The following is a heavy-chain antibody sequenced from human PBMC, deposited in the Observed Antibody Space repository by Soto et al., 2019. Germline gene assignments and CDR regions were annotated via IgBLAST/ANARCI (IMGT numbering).Heavy chain of an antibody. Sequence: SETLSLTCTVSGGSISSGDYYWSWIRQPPGKGLEWIGYIYYSGSTYYNPSLKSRVTISVDTSKSQFSLKLSSVTAADTAVYYCARDYYDSSGYGFFDYWGQGTLVTVSS. V-gene: IGHV4-30-4*01. D-gene: IGHD3-22*01. CDR1: GGSISSGDYY. CDR2: IYYSGST. CDR3: ARDYYDSSGYGFFDY. J-gene: IGHJ4*02.